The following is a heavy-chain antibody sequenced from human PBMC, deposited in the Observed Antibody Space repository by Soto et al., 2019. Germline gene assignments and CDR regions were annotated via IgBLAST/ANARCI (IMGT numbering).Heavy chain of an antibody. J-gene: IGHJ6*02. CDR3: AAGSNYYYYYGMDV. V-gene: IGHV1-58*01. CDR2: IVVGSGNT. CDR1: GFTFTSSA. Sequence: SVKVSCKASGFTFTSSAVQWVRQARGQRLEWIGWIVVGSGNTNYTQKFQERVTITRDMSTSTAYMELSSLRSEDTAVYYCAAGSNYYYYYGMDVWGQGTTVTVSS.